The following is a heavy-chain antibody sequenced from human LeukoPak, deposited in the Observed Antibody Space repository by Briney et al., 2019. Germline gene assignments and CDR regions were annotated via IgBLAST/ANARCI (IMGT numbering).Heavy chain of an antibody. Sequence: PGGSLRLSCAASGFTFSSYSMNWVRQAPGKGLEWVSSISSSSSYIYYADSVKGRFTISRDNAKNSLYLQMNSLRAEDTAVYYCARDPVAAAEPFDYWGQGTLVTVSS. CDR1: GFTFSSYS. V-gene: IGHV3-21*01. CDR2: ISSSSSYI. J-gene: IGHJ4*02. D-gene: IGHD6-13*01. CDR3: ARDPVAAAEPFDY.